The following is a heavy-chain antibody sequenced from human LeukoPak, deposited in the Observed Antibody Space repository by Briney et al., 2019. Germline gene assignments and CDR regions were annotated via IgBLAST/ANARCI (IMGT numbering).Heavy chain of an antibody. J-gene: IGHJ3*02. CDR1: GFTFSSYS. D-gene: IGHD1-26*01. CDR2: ISSSSSTI. Sequence: GGSLRLSCAASGFTFSSYSMNWVRQAPGKGLEWVSYISSSSSTIYYADSVKGRFTISRDNAKNSLYLQMNSLRAEDTAVYYCARYRFVVGATDSFDMWGQGTTVTVSS. V-gene: IGHV3-48*04. CDR3: ARYRFVVGATDSFDM.